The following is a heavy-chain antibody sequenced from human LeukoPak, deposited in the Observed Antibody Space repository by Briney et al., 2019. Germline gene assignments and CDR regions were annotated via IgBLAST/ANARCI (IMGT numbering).Heavy chain of an antibody. D-gene: IGHD3-10*01. J-gene: IGHJ5*02. CDR1: GFTFSSYA. V-gene: IGHV3-23*01. CDR2: IGGSDGTT. CDR3: ARRNAAYGPFDP. Sequence: GGSLRLSCAASGFTFSSYAMSWVRQAPGKGLEWVSIIGGSDGTTYYADSVKGRFTISRDNFQNTLYLQMNSLRAEDTAVYYCARRNAAYGPFDPWGQGTLVTVSS.